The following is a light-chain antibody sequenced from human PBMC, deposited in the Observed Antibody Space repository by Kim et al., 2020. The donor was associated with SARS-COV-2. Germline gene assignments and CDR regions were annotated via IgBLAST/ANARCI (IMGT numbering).Light chain of an antibody. Sequence: IVMSQSPVTLSVSPGEGATLSCTASQPVGSNLAWYQQKPGQTPRLLIYDASIRDSGIPARFSGSGSGTDFTLTISSLQSEDFAVYYCQQYNTWRSLTFGEGTKVDIK. V-gene: IGKV3-15*01. CDR1: QPVGSN. J-gene: IGKJ4*01. CDR2: DAS. CDR3: QQYNTWRSLT.